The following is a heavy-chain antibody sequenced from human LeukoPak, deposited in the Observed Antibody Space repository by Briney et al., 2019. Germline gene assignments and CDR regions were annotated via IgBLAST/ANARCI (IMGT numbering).Heavy chain of an antibody. CDR3: ARRAWGYFDY. J-gene: IGHJ4*02. V-gene: IGHV4-38-2*01. CDR2: IYHSGST. Sequence: SETLSLTCAVSGYSISSGYYWGWIRQPPGKGLEWIGSIYHSGSTYYNPSLKSRVTISVDTSKNQFPLKLSSVTAADTAVYYCARRAWGYFDYWGQGTLVTVSS. D-gene: IGHD3-16*01. CDR1: GYSISSGYY.